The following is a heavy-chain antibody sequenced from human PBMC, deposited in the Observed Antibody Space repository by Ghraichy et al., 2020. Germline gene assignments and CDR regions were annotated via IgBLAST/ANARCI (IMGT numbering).Heavy chain of an antibody. J-gene: IGHJ6*02. V-gene: IGHV4-39*01. CDR2: IYYSGST. D-gene: IGHD6-6*01. Sequence: SETLSLTCTVSGGSISSSSYYWGWIRQPPGKGLEWIGSIYYSGSTYYNPSLKSRVTISVDTSKNQFSLKLSSVTAADTAVYYCARLSSSSSEYYYYGMDVWGQGTTVTVSS. CDR3: ARLSSSSSEYYYYGMDV. CDR1: GGSISSSSYY.